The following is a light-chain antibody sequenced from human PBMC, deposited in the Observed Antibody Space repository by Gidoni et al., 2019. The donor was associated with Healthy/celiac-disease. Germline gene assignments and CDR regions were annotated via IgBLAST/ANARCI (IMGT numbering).Light chain of an antibody. V-gene: IGKV2-28*01. CDR2: LGS. Sequence: DIVMTQSPLSSPVTPGEPASISCRSSQSLLHSNGYNYLDWYLQKPGQSPQLLIYLGSNRASGVPDRFSGSGSGTDFTLKISRVEDEDVGVYYCMQALQTPTFXQXTKVEIK. J-gene: IGKJ1*01. CDR1: QSLLHSNGYNY. CDR3: MQALQTPT.